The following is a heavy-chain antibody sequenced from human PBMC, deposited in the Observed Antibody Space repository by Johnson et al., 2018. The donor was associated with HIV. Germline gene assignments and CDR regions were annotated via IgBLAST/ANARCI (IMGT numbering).Heavy chain of an antibody. Sequence: QLVESGGDLLQPGRSLRLSCAASGFTFDDYAMHWVRQAPGKGLEWVSAINWNGGSTTYADSVKGRFTISRDNAKNSLYLQMNSLRAEDTAVYYCARDSGGKYYIMDAFDIWGQGTMVTVSS. CDR1: GFTFDDYA. J-gene: IGHJ3*02. D-gene: IGHD1-26*01. CDR3: ARDSGGKYYIMDAFDI. V-gene: IGHV3-9*01. CDR2: INWNGGST.